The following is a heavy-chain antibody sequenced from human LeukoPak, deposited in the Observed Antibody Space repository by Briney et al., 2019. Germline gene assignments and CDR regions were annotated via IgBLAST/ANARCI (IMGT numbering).Heavy chain of an antibody. CDR1: GYTFTGYY. D-gene: IGHD5-12*01. Sequence: VSVKVSCKASGYTFTGYYMHWVRQAPGQGLEWMGWINPNSGGTNYAQKFQGRVTMTRDTSISTAYMELSRLGSDDTAVYYCARDRASGYDLRLFDYWGQGTLVTVSS. CDR2: INPNSGGT. CDR3: ARDRASGYDLRLFDY. V-gene: IGHV1-2*02. J-gene: IGHJ4*02.